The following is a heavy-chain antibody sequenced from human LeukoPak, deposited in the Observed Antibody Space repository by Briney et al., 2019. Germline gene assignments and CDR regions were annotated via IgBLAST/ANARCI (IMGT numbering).Heavy chain of an antibody. CDR2: INPSGGST. CDR1: GYTFTSYY. CDR3: ARSRDYYDSSGLGQYFDY. D-gene: IGHD3-22*01. V-gene: IGHV1-46*01. Sequence: ASVKVSCKASGYTFTSYYMHWVRQVPGQGLEWMGIINPSGGSTSYAQKFQGRVTMTRDTSTSTVYMELSSLRSEDTAVYYCARSRDYYDSSGLGQYFDYWGQGTLVTVSS. J-gene: IGHJ4*02.